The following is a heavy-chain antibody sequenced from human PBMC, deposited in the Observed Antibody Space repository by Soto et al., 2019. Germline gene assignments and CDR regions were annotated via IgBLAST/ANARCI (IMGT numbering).Heavy chain of an antibody. CDR3: ARESSHYDFWSGYYKGPRYYYYYYSMDV. CDR2: IIPIFGTA. V-gene: IGHV1-69*06. J-gene: IGHJ6*02. Sequence: SVKVSCKASGGTFSSYAISWVRQAPGQGLEWMGGIIPIFGTANYAQKFQGRVTITADKSTSTAYMELSSLRSEDTAVYYCARESSHYDFWSGYYKGPRYYYYYYSMDVWGQGTTVTVSS. CDR1: GGTFSSYA. D-gene: IGHD3-3*01.